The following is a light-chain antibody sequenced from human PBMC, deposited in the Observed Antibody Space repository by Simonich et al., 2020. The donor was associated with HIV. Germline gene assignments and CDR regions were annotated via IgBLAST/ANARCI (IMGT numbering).Light chain of an antibody. CDR1: QSLLHSDGMTY. V-gene: IGKV2-29*03. CDR3: MQGTHWPFT. Sequence: DIVMPQTPLSLSVTPGQPASISCNSSQSLLHSDGMTYLYWYLQKPGQSPHRLSQEVSNRFSGVPDRFSGSGSGTDFTLKISRVEAEDVGIYYCMQGTHWPFTFGPGTKVDIK. CDR2: EVS. J-gene: IGKJ3*01.